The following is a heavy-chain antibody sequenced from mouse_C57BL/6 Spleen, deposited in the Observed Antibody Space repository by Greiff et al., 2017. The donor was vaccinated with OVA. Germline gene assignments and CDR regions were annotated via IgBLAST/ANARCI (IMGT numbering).Heavy chain of an antibody. CDR3: ARRMAATDY. J-gene: IGHJ2*01. CDR1: GYTFTSYW. D-gene: IGHD6-1*01. CDR2: IYPGSGST. Sequence: VQLQQPGAELVKPGASVKMSCKASGYTFTSYWITWVKQRPGQGLEWIGDIYPGSGSTNYNEKFKSKATLTVDKSSRTADMQLSSLTSEDAAVYYCARRMAATDYWGQGTTLTVSS. V-gene: IGHV1-55*01.